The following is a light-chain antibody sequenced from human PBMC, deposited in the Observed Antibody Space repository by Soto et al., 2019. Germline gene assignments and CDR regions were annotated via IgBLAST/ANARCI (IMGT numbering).Light chain of an antibody. V-gene: IGLV2-14*01. CDR3: SSYTSSSTL. J-gene: IGLJ1*01. CDR1: SSDVGGYNY. Sequence: SVLTQPASVSGSPGQSITISCTGTSSDVGGYNYVSWYQQHPGKAPKLMIYEVSNRPSGVSNRFSGSKSGNTASLTISGLQAEDEADYYCSSYTSSSTLFGTGTKVTVL. CDR2: EVS.